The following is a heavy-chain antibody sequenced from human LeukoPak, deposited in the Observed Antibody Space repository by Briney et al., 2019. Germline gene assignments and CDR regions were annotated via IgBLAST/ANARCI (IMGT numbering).Heavy chain of an antibody. Sequence: SGTLSLTCTVSGFSITSYYWSWIRQPPGKGLEWIGLIHYSGSTTYNPSLKSRVTMSVDTSKNQFSLQLRSVTAADTALYYCARDIREVGATHYFDYWGQGTLVTVTS. CDR3: ARDIREVGATHYFDY. D-gene: IGHD1-26*01. CDR2: IHYSGST. CDR1: GFSITSYY. V-gene: IGHV4-59*01. J-gene: IGHJ4*02.